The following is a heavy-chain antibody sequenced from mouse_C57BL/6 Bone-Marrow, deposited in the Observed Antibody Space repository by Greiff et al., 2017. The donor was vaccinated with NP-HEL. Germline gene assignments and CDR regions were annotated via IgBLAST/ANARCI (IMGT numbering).Heavy chain of an antibody. CDR2: IWSGGST. CDR3: ARNNPPYYYDYAMDY. Sequence: VKLMESGPGLVQPSQSLSITCTVSGFSLTSYGVHWVRQSPGKGLEWLGVIWSGGSTDYNAAFISRLSISKDNSKSQVFFKMNSLQADDTAIYYCARNNPPYYYDYAMDYWGQGTSVTVSS. D-gene: IGHD1-1*01. CDR1: GFSLTSYG. V-gene: IGHV2-2*01. J-gene: IGHJ4*01.